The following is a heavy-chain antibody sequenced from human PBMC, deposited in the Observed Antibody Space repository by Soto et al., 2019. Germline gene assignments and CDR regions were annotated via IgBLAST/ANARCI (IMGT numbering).Heavy chain of an antibody. CDR1: GGTFSSYA. D-gene: IGHD4-4*01. V-gene: IGHV1-69*13. CDR3: ARELQGLYYFDY. CDR2: IIPIFGTA. J-gene: IGHJ4*02. Sequence: SVKVSCKASGGTFSSYAISWVRQAPGQGLEWMGGIIPIFGTANYAQKFQGRVTITADESTSTAYMELSSLRSEDTAVYYCARELQGLYYFDYWGLGTLVNVSS.